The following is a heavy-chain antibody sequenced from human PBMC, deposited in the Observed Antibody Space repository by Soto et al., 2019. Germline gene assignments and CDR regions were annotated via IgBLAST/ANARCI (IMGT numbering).Heavy chain of an antibody. CDR2: IIPILGIA. CDR1: GGTFSSYT. J-gene: IGHJ6*03. D-gene: IGHD6-6*01. V-gene: IGHV1-69*02. CDR3: ARCPYSSSWYYYYMDV. Sequence: GASVKVSCKASGGTFSSYTISWVRQAPGQGLEWMGRIIPILGIANYAQKFQGRVTITADKSTSTAYMELSSLRSEDTAVYYCARCPYSSSWYYYYMDVWGKGTTVTVSS.